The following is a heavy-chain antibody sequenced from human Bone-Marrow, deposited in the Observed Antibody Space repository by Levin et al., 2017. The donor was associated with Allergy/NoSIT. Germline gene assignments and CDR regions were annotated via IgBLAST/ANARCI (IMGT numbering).Heavy chain of an antibody. Sequence: PSQTLSLTCTVSGGSISSTSDYWGWIRQPPGKGLEWIGSLYYWGRTHYNPSLKSRVTISADTSKTQFSLKVSSVTAADTAVYYCARQVLRGGGVVPAAIDDWGQGSLVTVSS. CDR2: LYYWGRT. V-gene: IGHV4-39*01. D-gene: IGHD2-2*01. CDR3: ARQVLRGGGVVPAAIDD. CDR1: GGSISSTSDY. J-gene: IGHJ4*02.